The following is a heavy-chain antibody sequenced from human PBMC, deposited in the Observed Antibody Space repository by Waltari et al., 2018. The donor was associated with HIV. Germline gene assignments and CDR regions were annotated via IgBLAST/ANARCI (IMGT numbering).Heavy chain of an antibody. Sequence: QVQLVESGGGVVQPGRSLRLSCAASGFTFNTSAMYLVRQAPGKGLECVAVISYDGSNKYYADSVKGRFTISRDNSKNTLYLQMNSLRAEDTAVYYCARDSSGYYYVGYGMDVWGQGTTVTVSS. J-gene: IGHJ6*02. CDR2: ISYDGSNK. CDR3: ARDSSGYYYVGYGMDV. D-gene: IGHD3-22*01. CDR1: GFTFNTSA. V-gene: IGHV3-30*01.